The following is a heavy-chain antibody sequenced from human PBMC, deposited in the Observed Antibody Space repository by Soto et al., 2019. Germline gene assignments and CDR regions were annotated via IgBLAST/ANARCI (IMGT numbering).Heavy chain of an antibody. Sequence: QITVKESAPTLVKPTETLTLTCTFSGFSLSTSGVGVGWIRQPPGKALEWLALIYWDDDKRYSPSLKSRLTITKGPSTNQVVLRMTNMGPADTGTYYCAHLMMVAATNWFDSWGQGSLVTVST. D-gene: IGHD2-15*01. CDR2: IYWDDDK. CDR1: GFSLSTSGVG. CDR3: AHLMMVAATNWFDS. V-gene: IGHV2-5*02. J-gene: IGHJ5*01.